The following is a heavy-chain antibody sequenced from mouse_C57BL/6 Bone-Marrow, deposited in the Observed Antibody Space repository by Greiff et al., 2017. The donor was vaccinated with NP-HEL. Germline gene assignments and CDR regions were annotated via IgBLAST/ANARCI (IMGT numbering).Heavy chain of an antibody. Sequence: QVQLQQPGAELVRPGSSVKLSCKASGYTFTSYWMDWVKQRPGQGLEWIGNIYPSDSETHYNQKFKDKATLTVDKSSSTAYMQLSSQTSEDSAVYYCARFSLGQDFDYWGQGTTLTVSS. V-gene: IGHV1-61*01. J-gene: IGHJ2*01. D-gene: IGHD4-1*01. CDR2: IYPSDSET. CDR1: GYTFTSYW. CDR3: ARFSLGQDFDY.